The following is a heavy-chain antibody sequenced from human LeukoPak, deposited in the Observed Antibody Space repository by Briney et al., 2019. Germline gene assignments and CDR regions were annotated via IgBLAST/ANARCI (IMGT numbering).Heavy chain of an antibody. CDR1: GFTFNNYS. V-gene: IGHV3-21*01. D-gene: IGHD3-10*02. J-gene: IGHJ6*04. Sequence: GGSLRLSCIVSGFTFNNYSMNWVRQGPGKGLEWVSSITSSNNHVYYADSVEGRFTISRDNAKKSLFLQMNSLRAEDTAVYYCAELGITMIGGVWGKGTTVTISS. CDR2: ITSSNNHV. CDR3: AELGITMIGGV.